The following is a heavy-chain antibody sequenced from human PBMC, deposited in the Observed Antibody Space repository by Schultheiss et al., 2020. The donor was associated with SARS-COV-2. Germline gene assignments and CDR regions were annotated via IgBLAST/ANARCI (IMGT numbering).Heavy chain of an antibody. V-gene: IGHV4-61*01. Sequence: SETLSLTCTVSGGSVSSGSYYWSWIRQPPGKGLEWIGYIYYSGSTNYNPSLKSRVTISVDTSKNQFSLKLSSVTAADTAVYYCVRDADSSFHYWGQGTLVTVSS. J-gene: IGHJ4*02. D-gene: IGHD6-6*01. CDR3: VRDADSSFHY. CDR2: IYYSGST. CDR1: GGSVSSGSYY.